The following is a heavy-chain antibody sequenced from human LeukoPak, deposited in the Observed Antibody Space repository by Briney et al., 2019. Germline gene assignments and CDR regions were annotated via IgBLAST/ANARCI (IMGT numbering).Heavy chain of an antibody. CDR1: GFTFSSYS. CDR2: ISGGSTTI. D-gene: IGHD6-19*01. J-gene: IGHJ4*02. V-gene: IGHV3-48*01. Sequence: GGSLRLSCAASGFTFSSYSMNWVRQAPGKGLEWVSYISGGSTTIYYADSVKGRSTISRDNAKNSLYLQMNSLRAEDTAVYYCAKDPPSYSSGWYGDYWGQGTLVTVSS. CDR3: AKDPPSYSSGWYGDY.